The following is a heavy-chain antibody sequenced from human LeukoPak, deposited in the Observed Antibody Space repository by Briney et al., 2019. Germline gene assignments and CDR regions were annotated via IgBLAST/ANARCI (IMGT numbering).Heavy chain of an antibody. Sequence: SETLSLTCTVSGGSISNYYWSWIRQPPGKGLEWIGYIYYSGSTNYNPSLKSRVTMSVDTSKNQFSLKLSSATAADTAVYYCAASSMRTYYFDYWGQGTLVTVSS. CDR3: AASSMRTYYFDY. V-gene: IGHV4-59*01. CDR2: IYYSGST. CDR1: GGSISNYY. J-gene: IGHJ4*02. D-gene: IGHD2-2*01.